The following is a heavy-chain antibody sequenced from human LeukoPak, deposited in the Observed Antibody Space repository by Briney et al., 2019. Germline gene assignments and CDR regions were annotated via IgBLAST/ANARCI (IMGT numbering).Heavy chain of an antibody. CDR3: SRDGGEGGNSAFDI. V-gene: IGHV3-72*01. CDR1: GFTFSDYI. D-gene: IGHD3-16*01. J-gene: IGHJ3*02. CDR2: IRRGANSYTT. Sequence: GGSLRLSCAASGFTFSDYIMDWVRQAPGKGLEWVGRIRRGANSYTTEYAASVKGRFTISRDDSKNSLYLHMNSLKTEDTAVYHCSRDGGEGGNSAFDIWGQGTMVTVSS.